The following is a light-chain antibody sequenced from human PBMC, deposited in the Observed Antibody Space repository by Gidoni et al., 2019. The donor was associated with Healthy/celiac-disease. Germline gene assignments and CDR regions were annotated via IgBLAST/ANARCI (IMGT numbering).Light chain of an antibody. CDR2: DVS. CDR3: SSYTSSSTSFV. J-gene: IGLJ1*01. V-gene: IGLV2-14*03. Sequence: ITISCTGTSSDVGGYNYVSWYQQHPGKAPKLMIYDVSNRPSGVSNRFSGSKSGNTASLTISGLQAEDEADYYCSSYTSSSTSFVFGTGTKVTVL. CDR1: SSDVGGYNY.